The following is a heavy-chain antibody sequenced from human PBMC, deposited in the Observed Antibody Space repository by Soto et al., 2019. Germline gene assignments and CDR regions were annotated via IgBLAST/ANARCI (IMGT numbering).Heavy chain of an antibody. V-gene: IGHV1-24*01. CDR1: GYTLTELC. CDR2: FDPEDGET. Sequence: ASVKVSCKVSGYTLTELCMHWVRHAPGKGLEWMGGFDPEDGETIYAQKFQGRVTMTEDTSTDTAYMELSSLRSEDTAVYYCATVLVGATIWFDPWGQGTLVTXS. D-gene: IGHD1-26*01. J-gene: IGHJ5*02. CDR3: ATVLVGATIWFDP.